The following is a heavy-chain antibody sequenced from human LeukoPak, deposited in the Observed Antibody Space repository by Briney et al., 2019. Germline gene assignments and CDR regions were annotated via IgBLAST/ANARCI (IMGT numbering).Heavy chain of an antibody. J-gene: IGHJ6*02. Sequence: GASVKVSCKASGGTFSSYAISWVRQAPGQGLEWMGGIIPIFGTANYAQKFQGRVTITADESTSTAYMELGSLRSEDTAVYYCARTGWHLPTTNYYGMDVWGQGTTVTVSS. CDR2: IIPIFGTA. CDR3: ARTGWHLPTTNYYGMDV. D-gene: IGHD6-19*01. V-gene: IGHV1-69*13. CDR1: GGTFSSYA.